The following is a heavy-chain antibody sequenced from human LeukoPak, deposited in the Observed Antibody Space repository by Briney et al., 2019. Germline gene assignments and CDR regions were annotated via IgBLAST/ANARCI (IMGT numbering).Heavy chain of an antibody. J-gene: IGHJ3*02. CDR1: GYTFTGYY. Sequence: ASVKVSCKASGYTFTGYYMHWVRQAPGQGHEWMGWINPNSGGTNYAQKFQGRVTMTRDTSISTAYMELSRLRSDDTAVYYCARDAHYDILTGYYKNAFDIWGQGTMVTVSS. V-gene: IGHV1-2*02. D-gene: IGHD3-9*01. CDR3: ARDAHYDILTGYYKNAFDI. CDR2: INPNSGGT.